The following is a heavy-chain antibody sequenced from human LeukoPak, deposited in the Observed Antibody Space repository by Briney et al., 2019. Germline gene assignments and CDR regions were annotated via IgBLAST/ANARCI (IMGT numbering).Heavy chain of an antibody. J-gene: IGHJ4*02. CDR2: IRYDGSNK. V-gene: IGHV3-30*02. Sequence: SGGSLRLSCAASGFTFSSYGMHWVRQAPGKGLEWVAFIRYDGSNKYYADSVKGRFTISRDNSKNTLYLQMNSLRAEDTAVYYCAKDEYYDFWSGRNSEYYFDYWGQGTLVTVSS. CDR1: GFTFSSYG. CDR3: AKDEYYDFWSGRNSEYYFDY. D-gene: IGHD3-3*01.